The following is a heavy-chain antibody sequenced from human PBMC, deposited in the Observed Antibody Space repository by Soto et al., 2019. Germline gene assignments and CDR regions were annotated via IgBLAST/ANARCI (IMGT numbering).Heavy chain of an antibody. CDR3: AKERYYDILTGPENYYYHYGMDV. CDR2: ITGSGGYT. V-gene: IGHV3-23*01. D-gene: IGHD3-9*01. J-gene: IGHJ6*02. Sequence: EVQLLESGGGLVQPGGSLRLSCAASGFTFSSYAMSWVRQAPGKGLEWVSDITGSGGYTFYADSVTGRFTISRDNSKNTLYLQMISLRAEDTAVYYCAKERYYDILTGPENYYYHYGMDVWGQGTTVTVSS. CDR1: GFTFSSYA.